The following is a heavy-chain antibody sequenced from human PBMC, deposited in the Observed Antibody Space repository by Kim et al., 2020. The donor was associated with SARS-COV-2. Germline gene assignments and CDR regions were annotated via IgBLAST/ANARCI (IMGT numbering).Heavy chain of an antibody. CDR3: AKDLLRVVPAAMTRYYYYGMDV. CDR1: GFTFSSYG. V-gene: IGHV3-30*18. Sequence: GGSLRLSCAASGFTFSSYGMHWVRQAPGKGLEWVAVISYDGSNKYYADSVKGRFTISRDNSKNTLYLQMNSLRAEDTAVYYCAKDLLRVVPAAMTRYYYYGMDVWGQGTTVTVSS. D-gene: IGHD2-2*01. CDR2: ISYDGSNK. J-gene: IGHJ6*02.